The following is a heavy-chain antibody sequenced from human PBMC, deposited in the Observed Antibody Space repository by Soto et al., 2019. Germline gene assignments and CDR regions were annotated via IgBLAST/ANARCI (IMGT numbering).Heavy chain of an antibody. J-gene: IGHJ5*02. CDR1: GCTFRSYW. Sequence: GGSLRLSCAGSGCTFRSYWMHWVRQATGKGLVWVSWINSDGSSTSYADSVKGRFTISRDNAKNTAYLQMNSLKTEDTAVYYCTSPLVGATTVWFDPWGQGTLVTVSS. V-gene: IGHV3-74*01. CDR2: INSDGSST. D-gene: IGHD1-26*01. CDR3: TSPLVGATTVWFDP.